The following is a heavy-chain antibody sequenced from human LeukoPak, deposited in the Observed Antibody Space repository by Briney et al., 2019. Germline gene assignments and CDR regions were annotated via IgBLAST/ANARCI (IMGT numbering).Heavy chain of an antibody. CDR2: ITSSVNTM. J-gene: IGHJ6*03. Sequence: GGSLRLSCAASGFTFSDYFMSWIRQAPGGGLEWVSYITSSVNTMNYADSVKGRFTISRDNAKNSLYLQMNSLRAEDTAVYYCARVSGVRGTGFRYYHHYMDVWGKGTTVTVSS. CDR3: ARVSGVRGTGFRYYHHYMDV. V-gene: IGHV3-11*04. CDR1: GFTFSDYF. D-gene: IGHD3-9*01.